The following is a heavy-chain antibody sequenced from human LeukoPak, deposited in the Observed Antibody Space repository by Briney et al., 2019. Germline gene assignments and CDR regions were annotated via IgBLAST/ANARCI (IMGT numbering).Heavy chain of an antibody. V-gene: IGHV3-30*18. CDR3: ANLFVVVVAATSYGMDV. J-gene: IGHJ6*02. CDR1: GFTFGSYG. D-gene: IGHD2-15*01. Sequence: GGSLGLSCAASGFTFGSYGMHWVRQAPGKGLEWIVVISNDGSNKYYADSVKGRFTISRDNYKKTMHLQMNSLRAEDTAVYYCANLFVVVVAATSYGMDVWGQGTTVTVSS. CDR2: ISNDGSNK.